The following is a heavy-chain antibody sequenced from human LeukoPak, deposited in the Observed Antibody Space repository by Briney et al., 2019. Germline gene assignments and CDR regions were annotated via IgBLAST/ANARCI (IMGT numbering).Heavy chain of an antibody. J-gene: IGHJ5*02. V-gene: IGHV1-24*01. CDR1: GYTLTELS. CDR3: ATIGYDILTGYYRLNWFDP. CDR2: FDPEDGET. Sequence: ASVKVSCKVSGYTLTELSMHWVRQAPGKGLEWMGGFDPEDGETIYAQKFQGRVTMTEDTSTDTAYMELSSLRSEDTAVYYCATIGYDILTGYYRLNWFDPWGQGTLVTVSS. D-gene: IGHD3-9*01.